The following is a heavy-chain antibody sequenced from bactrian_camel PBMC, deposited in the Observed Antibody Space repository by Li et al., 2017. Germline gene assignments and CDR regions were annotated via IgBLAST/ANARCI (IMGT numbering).Heavy chain of an antibody. CDR3: AACGAHYVGGYPKLEHSTY. CDR1: GFTFSNYA. V-gene: IGHV3S40*01. J-gene: IGHJ4*01. D-gene: IGHD2*01. Sequence: VQLVESGGGLVQPGGSLRLSCAVSGFTFSNYAMSWVRQAPGKGLEWISVIHRGGTITYYADPVKGRFTISQDNTKSTLYLQMNDLKPEDTARYYCAACGAHYVGGYPKLEHSTYWGQGTQVTVS. CDR2: IHRGGTIT.